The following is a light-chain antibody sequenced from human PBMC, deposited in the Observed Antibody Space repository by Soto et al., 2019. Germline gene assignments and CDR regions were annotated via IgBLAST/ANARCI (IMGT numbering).Light chain of an antibody. Sequence: DIVMTPSPDFLAVSLGERATINCKSSQSILYNSNKKNYLAWYQQKQRQPPRLLIYWESTRESGVPERFSGTGSGTDFTLTISGVPAEDGAVYYRQHYFNGPVSFGPGTKV. J-gene: IGKJ3*01. CDR3: QHYFNGPVS. CDR1: QSILYNSNKKNY. V-gene: IGKV4-1*01. CDR2: WES.